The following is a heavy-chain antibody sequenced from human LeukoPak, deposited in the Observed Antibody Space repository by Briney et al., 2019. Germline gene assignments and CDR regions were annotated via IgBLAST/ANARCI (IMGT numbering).Heavy chain of an antibody. CDR2: INPNSGGT. V-gene: IGHV1-2*02. J-gene: IGHJ3*02. CDR1: GYTFTGYY. CDR3: ARGVGIGDSSGYYGAFDI. D-gene: IGHD3-22*01. Sequence: ASVKVSCKASGYTFTGYYMHWVRQAPGQGLEWMGWINPNSGGTNYAQKFQGRVTMTRDTSISTAYMELSRLRSDDTAVYYCARGVGIGDSSGYYGAFDIWGQGTMVTVSS.